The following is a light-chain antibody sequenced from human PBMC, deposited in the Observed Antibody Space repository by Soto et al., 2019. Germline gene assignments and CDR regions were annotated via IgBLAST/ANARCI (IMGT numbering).Light chain of an antibody. CDR2: KAS. CDR1: QTISSW. Sequence: DIQMTQSLSTLSGSVGDRVTITCRASQTISSWLAWYQQKPGKAPKLLIYKASTLKSGVPSRFSGSGPGPEFTLNISSLQPDDFATYYRQQYNRHSEAFGQGTQVDIK. J-gene: IGKJ1*01. CDR3: QQYNRHSEA. V-gene: IGKV1-5*03.